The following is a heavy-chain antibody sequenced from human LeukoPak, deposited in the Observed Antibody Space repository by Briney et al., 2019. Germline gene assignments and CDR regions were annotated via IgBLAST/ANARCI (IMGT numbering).Heavy chain of an antibody. Sequence: GGSLRLSCAASGFTFPKAWMTWVRQAPGKGLEWIGRDRGTADYAAPVKGRFTISRDYSKDILYLQMNSLKVEDTALYYCTAGLFDSGGVDHWGQGTLVSVSS. D-gene: IGHD2-15*01. CDR1: GFTFPKAW. V-gene: IGHV3-66*01. CDR2: DRGTA. CDR3: TAGLFDSGGVDH. J-gene: IGHJ4*02.